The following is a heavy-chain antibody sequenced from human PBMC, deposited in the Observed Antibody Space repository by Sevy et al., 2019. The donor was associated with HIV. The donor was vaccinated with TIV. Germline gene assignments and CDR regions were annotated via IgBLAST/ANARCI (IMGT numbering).Heavy chain of an antibody. V-gene: IGHV3-7*01. CDR3: ARDTGGIGMDV. J-gene: IGHJ6*02. CDR2: IKQDGSEK. Sequence: GGSLRLSCAASGFTFSSHWMSWVRQAPGKGLEWVANIKQDGSEKYYVDSVKGRFTISRDNAKNSLSLQMNSLRAEDTAVSYCARDTGGIGMDVWGQGTTVTVSS. CDR1: GFTFSSHW. D-gene: IGHD6-13*01.